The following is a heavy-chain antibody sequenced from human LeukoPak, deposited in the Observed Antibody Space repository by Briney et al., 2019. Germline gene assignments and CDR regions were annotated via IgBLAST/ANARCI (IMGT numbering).Heavy chain of an antibody. Sequence: GESLKISCKGSGYSFTTNWVGWVRQMPGKGLEWMGIIYPGDSDTRYSPSFQGQVTISADKSISTAYLQWSSLKASDTAMYYCARRGYNYGYYFDYWGQGTLVTVSA. D-gene: IGHD5-18*01. CDR3: ARRGYNYGYYFDY. CDR2: IYPGDSDT. CDR1: GYSFTTNW. J-gene: IGHJ4*02. V-gene: IGHV5-51*01.